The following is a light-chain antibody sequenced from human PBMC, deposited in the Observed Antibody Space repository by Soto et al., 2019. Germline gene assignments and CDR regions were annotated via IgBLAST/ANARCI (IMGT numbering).Light chain of an antibody. CDR1: QSVGNTY. Sequence: EIVFTQSPGTRSLTPGERDTLSCRASQSVGNTYLAWYQQKPGQAPRLLIYDAYSRATGIPPRFSGSGSGTDFTLTISSLEPEDSAVYYCQQRHMWPIAFGQGTRLEI. J-gene: IGKJ5*01. CDR2: DAY. V-gene: IGKV3D-20*02. CDR3: QQRHMWPIA.